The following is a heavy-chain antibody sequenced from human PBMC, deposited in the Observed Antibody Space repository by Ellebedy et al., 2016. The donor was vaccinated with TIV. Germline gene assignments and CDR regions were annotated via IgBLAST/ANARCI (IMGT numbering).Heavy chain of an antibody. CDR2: IWYDGSNK. D-gene: IGHD1-26*01. J-gene: IGHJ4*02. Sequence: LSLTCAASGFTFSSFGMHWVRQAPGKGLEWVAIIWYDGSNKYYADSVKGRFTISRDDSKNTLYLQMNSLRAEDTAVYYCAREFLGATRYIDYWGQGTLVTVSS. CDR3: AREFLGATRYIDY. V-gene: IGHV3-33*01. CDR1: GFTFSSFG.